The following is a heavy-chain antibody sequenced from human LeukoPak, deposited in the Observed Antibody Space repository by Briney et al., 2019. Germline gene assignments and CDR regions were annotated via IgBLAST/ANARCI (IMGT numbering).Heavy chain of an antibody. J-gene: IGHJ5*02. Sequence: ASVRVSCKVSGYTLTELSMHWVRQAPGKGLEWMGGFDPEDGETIYAQKFQGRVTMTEDTSTDTAYMELSSLRSEDTAVYYCARGPGGSSWYYWFDPWGQGTLVTVSS. CDR3: ARGPGGSSWYYWFDP. CDR1: GYTLTELS. V-gene: IGHV1-24*01. CDR2: FDPEDGET. D-gene: IGHD6-13*01.